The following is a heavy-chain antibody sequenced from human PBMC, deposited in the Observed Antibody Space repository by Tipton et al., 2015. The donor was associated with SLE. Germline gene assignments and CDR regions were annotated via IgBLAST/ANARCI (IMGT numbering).Heavy chain of an antibody. CDR1: GFPFSRYW. D-gene: IGHD1-14*01. V-gene: IGHV3-74*01. CDR3: ARGVGVGPGYMDV. CDR2: INGDGRTT. Sequence: SLRLSCAASGFPFSRYWIHWVRQVPGKGLVRVSNINGDGRTTTYADSVRGRFSISRDNAKNTLYLQMNSLRAEDTAVYYCARGVGVGPGYMDVWGKGTTVTVSS. J-gene: IGHJ6*03.